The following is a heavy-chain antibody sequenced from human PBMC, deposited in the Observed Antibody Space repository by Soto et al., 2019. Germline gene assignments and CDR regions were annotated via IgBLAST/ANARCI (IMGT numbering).Heavy chain of an antibody. CDR1: GGSFSSHG. D-gene: IGHD1-26*01. V-gene: IGHV1-69*06. CDR3: ASERSAQYFDF. J-gene: IGHJ4*02. Sequence: QVQLVQSGTVVQRRGSSVKVSCQVSGGSFSSHGMAWVRQAPGQGLEWMGGIIPTFGTATYAPKFQGRVTITADKSTNTAYMELSSLRSEDTAVYYCASERSAQYFDFWGQGTLITVSS. CDR2: IIPTFGTA.